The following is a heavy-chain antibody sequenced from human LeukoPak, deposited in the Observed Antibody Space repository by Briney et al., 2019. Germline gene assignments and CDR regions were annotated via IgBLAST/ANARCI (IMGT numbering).Heavy chain of an antibody. D-gene: IGHD1-1*01. V-gene: IGHV4-59*01. CDR1: KGSINNYY. CDR2: IYHSGST. Sequence: PSETLSLTCTVSKGSINNYYWSWVRQSPGKGLEWIGYIYHSGSTKYNPSLQSRVTISVDVSNNQFSLKLRSVTTAYWAIYYCARGGTTTGKGNWLDPWGQGTLVTVS. J-gene: IGHJ5*02. CDR3: ARGGTTTGKGNWLDP.